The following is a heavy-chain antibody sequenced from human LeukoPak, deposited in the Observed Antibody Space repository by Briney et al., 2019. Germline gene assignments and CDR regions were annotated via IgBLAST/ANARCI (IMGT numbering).Heavy chain of an antibody. D-gene: IGHD6-6*01. J-gene: IGHJ4*02. CDR2: ISYDGSNK. CDR1: GFTFSSYA. V-gene: IGHV3-30-3*01. CDR3: ARDAREYSSSPDY. Sequence: GGSLSLSCAASGFTFSSYAMHWVRQAPGKGLGWVAVISYDGSNKYYADSVKGRFTISRDNSKNTLYLQMNSLRAEDTAVYYCARDAREYSSSPDYWGQGTLVTVSS.